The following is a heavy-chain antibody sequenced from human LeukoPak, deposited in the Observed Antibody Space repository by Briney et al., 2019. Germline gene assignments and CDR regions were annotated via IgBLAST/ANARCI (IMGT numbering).Heavy chain of an antibody. J-gene: IGHJ6*03. D-gene: IGHD3-3*02. CDR2: ISSTSNDI. V-gene: IGHV3-21*01. CDR1: GFTFSSYS. Sequence: GGSLRLSCAASGFTFSSYSMNWVRQAPGKGLEWVSFISSTSNDIYYADSVKGRFAISRDNGKNSLYLQMNSLRAEDTAVYYCARIWRGTLYYHYHMDVWGKGTTVTVSS. CDR3: ARIWRGTLYYHYHMDV.